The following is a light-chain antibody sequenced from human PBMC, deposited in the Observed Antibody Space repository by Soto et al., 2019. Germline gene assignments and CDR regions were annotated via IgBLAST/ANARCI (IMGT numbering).Light chain of an antibody. CDR2: AAS. CDR1: QGITTY. Sequence: DIPMTQSPASLSASVGDRVTITCRATQGITTYLNWYQQKPGKAPKLLIHAASSLQSGVPSRFSGGGSGTDFTLTISSLQPEDFATYYCQQSYTTPRTFGQGTMVEIK. V-gene: IGKV1-39*01. J-gene: IGKJ1*01. CDR3: QQSYTTPRT.